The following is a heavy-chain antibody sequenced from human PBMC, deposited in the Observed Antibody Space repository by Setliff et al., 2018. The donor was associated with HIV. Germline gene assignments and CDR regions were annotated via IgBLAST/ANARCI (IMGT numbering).Heavy chain of an antibody. CDR3: AKDKNKALSSGSPFQH. D-gene: IGHD3-22*01. V-gene: IGHV3-23*01. CDR2: ISGSGGST. J-gene: IGHJ1*01. CDR1: GFTFSSYA. Sequence: PGGSLRLSCAASGFTFSSYAMSWVRQAPGKGLEWVSAISGSGGSTYYADSVKGRFTISRDNSKNTLYLQMNSLRAEDTAVYYCAKDKNKALSSGSPFQHWGQGTLVTVSS.